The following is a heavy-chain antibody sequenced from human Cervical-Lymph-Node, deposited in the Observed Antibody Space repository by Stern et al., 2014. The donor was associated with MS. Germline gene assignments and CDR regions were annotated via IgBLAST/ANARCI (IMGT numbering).Heavy chain of an antibody. CDR1: GYSFTAYY. Sequence: QVQLGQSGAEVKKPGASVKVSCKASGYSFTAYYMHWVRQAPGQGLYWMGWIYPNSGGTKSPQNFQGRVTMPRDTSISTFYMELSGLTSDDTAVFYCARERHSMDVWGQGTTVTVSS. CDR2: IYPNSGGT. V-gene: IGHV1-2*02. CDR3: ARERHSMDV. J-gene: IGHJ6*02.